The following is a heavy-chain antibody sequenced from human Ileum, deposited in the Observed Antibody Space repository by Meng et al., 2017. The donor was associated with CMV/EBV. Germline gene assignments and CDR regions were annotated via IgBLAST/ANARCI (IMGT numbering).Heavy chain of an antibody. Sequence: GSLRLSCAVYGGSFSGYYWSWIRQPPGKGLEWIGEINHSGSTNYNPSLKSRVTISVDTSKSQFSLELSSVTAADTAVYYCARAYAGDFWGPRGYWFDPWGQETLVTVSS. D-gene: IGHD3/OR15-3a*01. CDR1: GGSFSGYY. V-gene: IGHV4-34*01. CDR3: ARAYAGDFWGPRGYWFDP. CDR2: INHSGST. J-gene: IGHJ5*02.